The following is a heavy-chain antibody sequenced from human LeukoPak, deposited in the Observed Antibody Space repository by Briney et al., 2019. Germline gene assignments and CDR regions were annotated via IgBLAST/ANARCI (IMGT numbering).Heavy chain of an antibody. CDR1: GYTFSSYG. Sequence: ASVKVSCKASGYTFSSYGISWVRQAPGQGLEWMGWISAYNGNTKYAQKLQGRLTMTTDTSTSTAYMELRSLRSDDTAVYYCARVTAAGFDYYYYYGMDVWGQGTTVTVSS. D-gene: IGHD6-13*01. V-gene: IGHV1-18*01. CDR2: ISAYNGNT. J-gene: IGHJ6*02. CDR3: ARVTAAGFDYYYYYGMDV.